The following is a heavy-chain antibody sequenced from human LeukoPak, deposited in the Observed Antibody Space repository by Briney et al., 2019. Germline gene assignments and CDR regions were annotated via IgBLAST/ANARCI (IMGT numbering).Heavy chain of an antibody. CDR2: INHSGST. CDR1: GGSISSSSYY. Sequence: SETLSLTCTVSGGSISSSSYYWGWIRQPPGKGLEWIGEINHSGSTNYNPSLKSRVTISVDTSKNQFSLKLSSVTAADTAVYYCARDYYDSTTSKFDAFDIWGQGTMVTVSS. V-gene: IGHV4-39*07. J-gene: IGHJ3*02. D-gene: IGHD3-22*01. CDR3: ARDYYDSTTSKFDAFDI.